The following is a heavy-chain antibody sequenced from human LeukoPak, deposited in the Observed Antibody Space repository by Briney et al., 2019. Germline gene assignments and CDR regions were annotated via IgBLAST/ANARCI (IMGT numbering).Heavy chain of an antibody. Sequence: ASVKVSCKPSRYTFNDYEVRCVRQAPGHRLEWIGWINAGIGKTKYSQKFQDRVTITRDTSATTAYLDLNSLRSEDTAVYYCARARWTSTVTTYYLDYWGQGTLVTVSS. D-gene: IGHD4-17*01. J-gene: IGHJ4*02. CDR1: RYTFNDYE. CDR2: INAGIGKT. V-gene: IGHV1-3*01. CDR3: ARARWTSTVTTYYLDY.